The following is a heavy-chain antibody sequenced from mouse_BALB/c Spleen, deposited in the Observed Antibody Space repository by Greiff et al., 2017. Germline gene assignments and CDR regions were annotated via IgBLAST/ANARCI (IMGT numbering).Heavy chain of an antibody. Sequence: VKLQQPGAELVKPGASVKLSCKASGYTFTSYWMHWVKQRPGQGLEWIGEIDPSDSYTNYNQKFKGKATLTVDKSSSTAYMQLSSLTSEDSAVYYCAKYYGNYPYWYFDVWGAGTTVTVSS. J-gene: IGHJ1*01. D-gene: IGHD2-1*01. CDR1: GYTFTSYW. CDR3: AKYYGNYPYWYFDV. V-gene: IGHV1-69*02. CDR2: IDPSDSYT.